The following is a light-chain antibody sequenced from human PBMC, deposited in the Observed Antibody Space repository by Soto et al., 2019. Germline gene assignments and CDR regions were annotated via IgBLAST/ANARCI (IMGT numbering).Light chain of an antibody. V-gene: IGKV3-20*01. CDR1: QSVSSSY. Sequence: EIVLTQSPGTLSLSPGERATLSCRASQSVSSSYLAWYQQKPGQAPRLLIYGASSRATSIPDRFSGSGSGTDFNLTISRLEPEDFAVYYCLQYGSSPFTFGPGTKGDIK. CDR3: LQYGSSPFT. J-gene: IGKJ3*01. CDR2: GAS.